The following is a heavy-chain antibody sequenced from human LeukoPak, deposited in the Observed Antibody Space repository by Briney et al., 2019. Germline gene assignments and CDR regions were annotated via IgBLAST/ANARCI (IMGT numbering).Heavy chain of an antibody. CDR2: IYSGGST. V-gene: IGHV3-53*01. CDR3: ARHLSWSGYPKVDY. Sequence: GGSLRLSCAASGFTVSSNYMSWVRQAPGKGLEGVSVIYSGGSTYYADSVKGRFTISRDNSKNTLYLQMNSLRAEDTAVYYCARHLSWSGYPKVDYWGQGTLVTVSS. J-gene: IGHJ4*02. D-gene: IGHD3-3*01. CDR1: GFTVSSNY.